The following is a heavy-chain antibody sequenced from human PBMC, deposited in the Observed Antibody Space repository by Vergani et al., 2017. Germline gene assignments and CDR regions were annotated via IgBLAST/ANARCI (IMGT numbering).Heavy chain of an antibody. Sequence: QVQLVQSGAEVKKPGASVKVSCKASGYTFTSYAMHWVRQAPGQRLEWMGWINAGNGNTKYSQKFQGRVTITRDTSASTVYMELSSLRSEDTAVYYCAKGGEDIVVVPAAIGHDWFDPWGQGTLVTVSS. D-gene: IGHD2-2*01. V-gene: IGHV1-3*01. CDR3: AKGGEDIVVVPAAIGHDWFDP. CDR1: GYTFTSYA. CDR2: INAGNGNT. J-gene: IGHJ5*02.